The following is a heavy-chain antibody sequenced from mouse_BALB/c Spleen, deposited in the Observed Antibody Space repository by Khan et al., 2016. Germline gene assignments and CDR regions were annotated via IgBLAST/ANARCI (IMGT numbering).Heavy chain of an antibody. D-gene: IGHD1-1*01. CDR2: IYHGDGDT. J-gene: IGHJ2*01. Sequence: QVQLQQSGAELARPGASVKLSCKASGYTFTSYWMQWVKQRPGQGLEWIGAIYHGDGDTRYTQKFKGKATLTADKSSSTAYMQLSSLASEDSAVYSCASYYGSSYAYFSYSGHVTTLTVSS. CDR3: ASYYGSSYAYFSY. CDR1: GYTFTSYW. V-gene: IGHV1-87*01.